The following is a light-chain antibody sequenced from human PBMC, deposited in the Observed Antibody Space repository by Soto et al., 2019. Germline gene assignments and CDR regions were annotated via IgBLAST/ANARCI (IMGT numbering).Light chain of an antibody. Sequence: QSALTQPASVSASPGQSITISCTGTSSDVGSYKLVSWYQQHPDKAPKLMIYEDSNRPSGVSNRFSGSKSDNTASLTISRLQVEDEADYFCYSYAGSNSLVFGTGTKLTVL. CDR1: SSDVGSYKL. J-gene: IGLJ1*01. V-gene: IGLV2-23*01. CDR2: EDS. CDR3: YSYAGSNSLV.